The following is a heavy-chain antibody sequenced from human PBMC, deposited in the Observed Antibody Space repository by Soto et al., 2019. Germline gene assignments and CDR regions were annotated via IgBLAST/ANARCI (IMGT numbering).Heavy chain of an antibody. Sequence: SVKVSCKASGGTFSSYAISWVRQAPGQGLEWMGGIIPIFGTANYAQKFQGRVTITADEYTSTAYMELSSLRSEDTAVYYCARGGYCSGGSCVSYYGMDVWGQGTTVTVSS. J-gene: IGHJ6*02. D-gene: IGHD2-15*01. CDR2: IIPIFGTA. V-gene: IGHV1-69*13. CDR3: ARGGYCSGGSCVSYYGMDV. CDR1: GGTFSSYA.